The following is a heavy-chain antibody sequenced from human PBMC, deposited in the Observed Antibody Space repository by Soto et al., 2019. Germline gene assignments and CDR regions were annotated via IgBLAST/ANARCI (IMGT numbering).Heavy chain of an antibody. CDR3: ATEINKGDPRGVYYYYGMDV. CDR1: GFTFSSYG. V-gene: IGHV3-30*03. D-gene: IGHD2-21*02. CDR2: ISYDGSNK. J-gene: IGHJ6*02. Sequence: QMQLVESGGGVVQPGRSLRLSCAASGFTFSSYGMHWVRQAPGKGLEWVAVISYDGSNKYYADSVKGRLTISGENSKNALYLQMNGLREEDTAVYYCATEINKGDPRGVYYYYGMDVWGQGTTVTVSS.